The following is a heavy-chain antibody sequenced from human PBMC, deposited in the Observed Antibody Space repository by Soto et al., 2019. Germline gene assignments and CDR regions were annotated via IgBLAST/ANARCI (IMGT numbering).Heavy chain of an antibody. V-gene: IGHV4-59*01. CDR1: GGPISSYY. CDR2: IYYTGST. Sequence: SETLSLTCTVSGGPISSYYWSWIRQPPGKGLEWIGHIYYTGSTNHNSSLKSRVTVSVDTSKNQFSLRLSSMTAADTAVYYCARGYYYDSSGYYLPYFDYWGQGTLVTVSS. D-gene: IGHD3-22*01. J-gene: IGHJ4*02. CDR3: ARGYYYDSSGYYLPYFDY.